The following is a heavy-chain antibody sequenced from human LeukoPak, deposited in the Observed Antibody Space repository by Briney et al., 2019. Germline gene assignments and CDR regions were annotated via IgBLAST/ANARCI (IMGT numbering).Heavy chain of an antibody. J-gene: IGHJ4*02. Sequence: GGSLRLSCAASGFTFSNFGMHWVRQAPGKGLEWVAFIRFDGTSEFYADSVKGRFTISRDNSKNTLYLQMNSLRAEDTAVYYCARDVPGLLWFGELFDYWGQGTLVTVSS. V-gene: IGHV3-30*02. CDR1: GFTFSNFG. D-gene: IGHD3-10*01. CDR3: ARDVPGLLWFGELFDY. CDR2: IRFDGTSE.